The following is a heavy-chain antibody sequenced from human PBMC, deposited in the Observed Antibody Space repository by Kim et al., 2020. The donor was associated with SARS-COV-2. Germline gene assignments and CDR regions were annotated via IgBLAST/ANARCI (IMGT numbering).Heavy chain of an antibody. D-gene: IGHD5-18*01. CDR3: ARGDTAMVARYSYYGMDV. Sequence: ASVKVSCKASGYTFTSYAMHWVRQAPGQRLEWMGWINAGNGNTKYSQKFQGRVTITRDTSASTAYMELSSLRSEDTAVYYCARGDTAMVARYSYYGMDVWGQGTTVTVSS. V-gene: IGHV1-3*01. CDR2: INAGNGNT. CDR1: GYTFTSYA. J-gene: IGHJ6*02.